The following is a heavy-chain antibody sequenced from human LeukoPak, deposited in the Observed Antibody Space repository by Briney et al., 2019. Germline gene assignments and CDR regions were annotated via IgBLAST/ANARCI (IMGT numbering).Heavy chain of an antibody. Sequence: SETLSLTCTVSGGSISSSSYYWGWIRQPPGKGLEWIGSIYYSGSTYYNPSLKSRVTISVDTSKNQFSLKLSSVAAADTAVYYCARDWNRYAYWGQGTLVTVSS. CDR3: ARDWNRYAY. CDR2: IYYSGST. CDR1: GGSISSSSYY. J-gene: IGHJ4*02. V-gene: IGHV4-39*02. D-gene: IGHD1-1*01.